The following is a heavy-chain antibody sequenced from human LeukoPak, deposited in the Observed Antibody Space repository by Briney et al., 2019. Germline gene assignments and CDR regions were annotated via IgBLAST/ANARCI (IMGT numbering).Heavy chain of an antibody. CDR2: ISSSSSYI. Sequence: GGSLRLSCAASGFTFSSYSMNWVRQAPGKGLEWVSSISSSSSYIYYADSVKGRFTISRDNAKNSLYLQMNSLRAEDTAVYYCARDRAYGEAFDIWGQGTMVTVSS. V-gene: IGHV3-21*01. D-gene: IGHD3-10*01. CDR3: ARDRAYGEAFDI. J-gene: IGHJ3*02. CDR1: GFTFSSYS.